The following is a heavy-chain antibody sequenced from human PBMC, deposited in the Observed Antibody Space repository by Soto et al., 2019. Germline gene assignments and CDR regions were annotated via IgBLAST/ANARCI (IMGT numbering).Heavy chain of an antibody. Sequence: GASVKVSCKASGYTFTSYGISWVRQAPGQGLEWMGWIIPFLGTANYAQKFQGRVTITADESTSTAYMELSSLRSEDTAVYYCARVSDSSGYPITGPVYYYYYGMDVWGQGTTVTVSS. D-gene: IGHD3-22*01. V-gene: IGHV1-69*11. J-gene: IGHJ6*02. CDR2: IIPFLGTA. CDR1: GYTFTSYG. CDR3: ARVSDSSGYPITGPVYYYYYGMDV.